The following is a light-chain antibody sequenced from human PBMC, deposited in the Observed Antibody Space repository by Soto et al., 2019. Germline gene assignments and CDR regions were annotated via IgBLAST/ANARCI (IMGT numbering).Light chain of an antibody. CDR3: SSYTSSSTYV. Sequence: QSVLTQPPSVSGSPGQSVTISCTGTSSDVGSYNRVSWYQQPPGTAPKLMIYEVSNRPSGVPDRFSGSKSGDTASLTISGLQAEDEVDYYCSSYTSSSTYVFGTGTKVTVL. CDR1: SSDVGSYNR. J-gene: IGLJ1*01. CDR2: EVS. V-gene: IGLV2-18*02.